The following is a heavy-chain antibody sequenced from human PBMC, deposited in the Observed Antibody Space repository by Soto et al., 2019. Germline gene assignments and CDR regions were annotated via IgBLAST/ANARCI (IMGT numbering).Heavy chain of an antibody. CDR1: GGSISSSSYY. V-gene: IGHV4-39*01. J-gene: IGHJ4*02. Sequence: SETLSLTCAVSGGSISSSSYYWGWIRQPPGKGLEWIGSIYYSGSTYYTPSLQSRVAISVDTSKNQFSLKLNSVTAADTAVYYCARRTVNIRTFYSGLKTHCFDYWGQGTLSPSPQ. CDR3: ARRTVNIRTFYSGLKTHCFDY. CDR2: IYYSGST. D-gene: IGHD6-19*01.